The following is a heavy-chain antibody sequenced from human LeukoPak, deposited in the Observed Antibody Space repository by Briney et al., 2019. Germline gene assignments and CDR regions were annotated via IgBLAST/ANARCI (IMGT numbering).Heavy chain of an antibody. D-gene: IGHD3-22*01. J-gene: IGHJ3*02. CDR2: IYTSGST. Sequence: PSQTLSLTCTVSGGSITSGSYYWSWIRRPAGKGLEWIGRIYTSGSTNYNPSLKSRATISVDTSKNQFSLKLSSVTAADTAVYFCARSDSSGYYAFDIWGQGTMVTASS. V-gene: IGHV4-61*02. CDR3: ARSDSSGYYAFDI. CDR1: GGSITSGSYY.